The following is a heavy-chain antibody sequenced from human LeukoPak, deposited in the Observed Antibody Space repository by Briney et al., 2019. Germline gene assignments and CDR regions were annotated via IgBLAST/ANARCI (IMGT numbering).Heavy chain of an antibody. V-gene: IGHV3-23*01. CDR1: GFTFREYG. CDR3: AKGSF. CDR2: ISESGGST. D-gene: IGHD3-10*01. J-gene: IGHJ4*02. Sequence: GGSLRLSCVASGFTFREYGFHWVRQAPGKGLEWVSGISESGGSTYYADSVKGRFTSSRDNSKNTLYLQMNNLRAEDTAAYYCAKGSFWGQGTLVTVSS.